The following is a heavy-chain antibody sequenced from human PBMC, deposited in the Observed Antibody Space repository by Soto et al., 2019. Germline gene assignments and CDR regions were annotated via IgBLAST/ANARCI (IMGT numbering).Heavy chain of an antibody. D-gene: IGHD3-3*01. CDR3: ARDSAQKYYDFWSGYYGYHYYMDV. J-gene: IGHJ6*03. V-gene: IGHV4-59*01. CDR1: GGSISSYY. Sequence: SETLSLTCTVSGGSISSYYWSWIRQPPGKGLEWIGYIYYSGSTNYNPSLKSRVTISVDTSKNQFSLKLSSVTAADTAVYYCARDSAQKYYDFWSGYYGYHYYMDVWGKGTTVTVSS. CDR2: IYYSGST.